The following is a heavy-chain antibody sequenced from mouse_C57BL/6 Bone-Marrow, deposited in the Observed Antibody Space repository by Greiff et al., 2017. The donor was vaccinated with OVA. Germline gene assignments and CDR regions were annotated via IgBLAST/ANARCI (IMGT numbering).Heavy chain of an antibody. CDR1: GYTFTSYW. CDR2: IYPGSGRT. CDR3: ARSGITTVEGDFAMDY. D-gene: IGHD1-1*01. Sequence: VQLQQPGAELVKPGVSVKMSCKASGYTFTSYWITWVKQRPGQGLEWIGDIYPGSGRTNYNEKFKSKATLTVDTSSSTAYMQLSSLTSEDSAVYYCARSGITTVEGDFAMDYWGQGTSVTVSS. J-gene: IGHJ4*01. V-gene: IGHV1-55*01.